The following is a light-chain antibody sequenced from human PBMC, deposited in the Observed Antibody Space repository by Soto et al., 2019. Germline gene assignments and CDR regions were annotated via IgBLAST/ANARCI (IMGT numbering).Light chain of an antibody. CDR2: GAS. J-gene: IGKJ1*01. Sequence: EIVCTQSPSTLTLSPGERATLSCRASQSVRSSYLGWYQQTRGAAPRLLIYGASRRATGIPDRFSGSGSGTDFPLTISRLAPEDSAVYYCQQYGSSGTFGQGTKVDI. CDR1: QSVRSSY. V-gene: IGKV3-20*01. CDR3: QQYGSSGT.